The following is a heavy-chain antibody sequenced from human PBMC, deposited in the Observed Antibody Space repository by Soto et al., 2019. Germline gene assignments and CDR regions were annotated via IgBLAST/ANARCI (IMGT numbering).Heavy chain of an antibody. CDR2: IYYSGST. CDR1: FGSISISSYS. Sequence: RYLTCTVSFGSISISSYSWGWIRQPPGKGLEWIGSIYYSGSTYYNPSLKSRVTISVDTSKNQFSLKLSSVTAADTAVYYCARLKGMTTDFNYYYGMDVWGQGTTVTVSS. J-gene: IGHJ6*02. D-gene: IGHD4-4*01. CDR3: ARLKGMTTDFNYYYGMDV. V-gene: IGHV4-39*01.